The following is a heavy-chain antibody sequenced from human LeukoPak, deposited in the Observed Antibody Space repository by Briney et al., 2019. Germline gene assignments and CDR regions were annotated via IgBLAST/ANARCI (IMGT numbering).Heavy chain of an antibody. CDR1: GGSISSYY. Sequence: SETLSLTCTVSGGSISSYYWSWIRQPPGKGLEWIGYIYYSGSTNYNPSLKSRVTISVDTSKNQFSLKLSSVTAADTAVYYCARGGDYARFDPWGQGTLVTVSS. CDR2: IYYSGST. J-gene: IGHJ5*02. V-gene: IGHV4-59*01. CDR3: ARGGDYARFDP. D-gene: IGHD4-17*01.